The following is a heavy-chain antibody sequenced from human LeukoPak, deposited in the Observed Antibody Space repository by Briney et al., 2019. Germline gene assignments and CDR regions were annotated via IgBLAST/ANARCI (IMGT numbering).Heavy chain of an antibody. CDR3: ATGLSRSAAFDI. D-gene: IGHD3-16*01. Sequence: GASVKVSCKVSGYTLTELSMHWVRQAPGKGLEWMGGFDPEDGETIYAQKFQGRVTMTEDTSTDTAYMELSSLRSEDTAVYYCATGLSRSAAFDIWGQGTMVTVSS. J-gene: IGHJ3*02. V-gene: IGHV1-24*01. CDR1: GYTLTELS. CDR2: FDPEDGET.